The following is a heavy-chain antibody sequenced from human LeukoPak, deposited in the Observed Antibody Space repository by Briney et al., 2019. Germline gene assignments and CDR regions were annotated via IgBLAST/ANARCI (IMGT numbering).Heavy chain of an antibody. V-gene: IGHV4-4*07. CDR3: ARQEGGIVGPY. Sequence: PSETLSLTCTVSGGSINSYHWTWIRQPAGKGLEWIGRIYTGGSTNYNPSLESRVTMSVDTSKNQFSLKLNSVTAADTAVYYCARQEGGIVGPYWGQGTLVTVSS. J-gene: IGHJ4*02. CDR2: IYTGGST. D-gene: IGHD1-26*01. CDR1: GGSINSYH.